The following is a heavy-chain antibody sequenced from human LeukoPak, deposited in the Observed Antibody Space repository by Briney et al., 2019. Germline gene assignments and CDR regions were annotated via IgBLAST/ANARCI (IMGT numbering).Heavy chain of an antibody. Sequence: PSETLSLTCTVSGGSISSSSYYWGWIRQPPGKGLEWNGSIYYSGSTYYNPSLKSRVTISVDTSKNQFSLKLSSVTAADTAVYYCARHYHYGGPHYLDYWGQGTLVTVSS. CDR3: ARHYHYGGPHYLDY. CDR2: IYYSGST. V-gene: IGHV4-39*01. D-gene: IGHD4-23*01. J-gene: IGHJ4*02. CDR1: GGSISSSSYY.